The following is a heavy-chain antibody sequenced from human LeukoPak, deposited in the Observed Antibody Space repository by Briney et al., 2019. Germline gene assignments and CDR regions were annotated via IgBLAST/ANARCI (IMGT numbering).Heavy chain of an antibody. CDR1: GYTFTSYG. D-gene: IGHD2-2*01. V-gene: IGHV1-18*01. CDR3: ARDFPCSSTSCSTSFYYYYGMDV. J-gene: IGHJ6*02. CDR2: ISAYKGNT. Sequence: ASVKVSCKASGYTFTSYGISWVRQAPGQGLEWMGWISAYKGNTNYAQKLQGRVTMTTDTSTSTAYMELRSLRSDDTAVYYCARDFPCSSTSCSTSFYYYYGMDVWGQGTTVTVSS.